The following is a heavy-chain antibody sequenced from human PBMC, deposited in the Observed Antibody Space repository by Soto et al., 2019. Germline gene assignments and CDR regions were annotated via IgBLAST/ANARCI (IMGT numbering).Heavy chain of an antibody. CDR1: GFTFDDYA. CDR2: ISWKSGSI. V-gene: IGHV3-9*01. J-gene: IGHJ6*02. Sequence: EVQLVESGGGLVQPGRSLRLSCAASGFTFDDYAMHWVRQAPGKGLEWVSGISWKSGSIGYADSVKGRFTISRDNAKNSLYLQMNSLRAEDTALYYCATAFNWGGGYYYYGMDVWGQGTTVTVCS. D-gene: IGHD7-27*01. CDR3: ATAFNWGGGYYYYGMDV.